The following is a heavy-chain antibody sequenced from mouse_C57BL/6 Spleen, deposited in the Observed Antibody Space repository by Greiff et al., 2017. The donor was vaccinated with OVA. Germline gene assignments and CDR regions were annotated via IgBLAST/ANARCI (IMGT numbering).Heavy chain of an antibody. Sequence: VQLQEPGAELVRPGASVKLSCKASGYTFTSYGISWVKQRTGQGLEWIGEIYPRSGSTYYNEKFKSKATLTVDKSSSTAYMELSSLTSEDSAVYVCAGKTTVRGAWFDYWGQGTMVTVSA. J-gene: IGHJ3*01. CDR1: GYTFTSYG. CDR3: AGKTTVRGAWFDY. CDR2: IYPRSGST. V-gene: IGHV1-81*01. D-gene: IGHD1-1*01.